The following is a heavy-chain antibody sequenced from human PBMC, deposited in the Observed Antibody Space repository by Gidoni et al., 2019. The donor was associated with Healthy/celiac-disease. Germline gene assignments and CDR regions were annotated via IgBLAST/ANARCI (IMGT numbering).Heavy chain of an antibody. CDR2: IYYSGST. D-gene: IGHD5-18*01. Sequence: QVQLQESGPGLVKPSQTLSLTSTVSGGSISSGCSYWSWIRQHPGKGLEWIGYIYYSGSTYYNPSLKSRVTISVDTSKNQFSLKLSSVTAADTAVYYCARGEDGYSYGPNTYMDVWGKGTTVTVSS. CDR1: GGSISSGCSY. J-gene: IGHJ6*03. CDR3: ARGEDGYSYGPNTYMDV. V-gene: IGHV4-31*03.